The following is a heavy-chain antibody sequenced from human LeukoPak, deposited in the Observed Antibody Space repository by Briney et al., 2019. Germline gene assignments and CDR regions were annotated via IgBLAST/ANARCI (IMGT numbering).Heavy chain of an antibody. J-gene: IGHJ4*02. CDR1: GFTFSHYS. CDR3: AKALVTPCRGAYCYPFDS. D-gene: IGHD2-21*01. V-gene: IGHV3-21*04. CDR2: ISSSSSYI. Sequence: GGSLRLSCAASGFTFSHYSMNWVRQAPGKGLEWVSSISSSSSYIYYTDSVKGRFTISRDNAKNSLYLQMNSLRAEDAAVYFCAKALVTPCRGAYCYPFDSWGQGTLVTVSS.